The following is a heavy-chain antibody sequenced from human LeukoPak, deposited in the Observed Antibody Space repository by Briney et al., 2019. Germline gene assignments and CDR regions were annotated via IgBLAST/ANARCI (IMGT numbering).Heavy chain of an antibody. CDR3: ARGGGLDYVTAFDI. CDR1: GYTFTSYD. Sequence: ASVKVSCKASGYTFTSYDINWVRQATGQGLEWMGWMNPNSGNTGYAQKFQGRVTITRNTSISTAYMELSSLRSEDTAVYYCARGGGLDYVTAFDIWGQGTMVTVSS. V-gene: IGHV1-8*03. J-gene: IGHJ3*02. CDR2: MNPNSGNT. D-gene: IGHD4-17*01.